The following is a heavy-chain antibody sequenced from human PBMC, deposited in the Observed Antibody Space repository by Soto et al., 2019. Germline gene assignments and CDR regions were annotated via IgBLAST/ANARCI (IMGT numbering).Heavy chain of an antibody. CDR2: ISSSSRHI. Sequence: EVQLVESGGGLVKPGGSLTLSCAASGFTFSSYSMNWVRQAPGKGLEWVSSISSSSRHIYYADSVKGRFTISRDNAKNSMYLQMNRLRAEDTAMYFCASDPSDLWEPDQYFPHWGQGTLVAVSS. V-gene: IGHV3-21*01. CDR3: ASDPSDLWEPDQYFPH. D-gene: IGHD1-26*01. J-gene: IGHJ1*01. CDR1: GFTFSSYS.